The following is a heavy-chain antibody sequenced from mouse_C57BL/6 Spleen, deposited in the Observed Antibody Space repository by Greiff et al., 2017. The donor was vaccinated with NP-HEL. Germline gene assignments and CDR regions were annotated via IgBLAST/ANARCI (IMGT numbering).Heavy chain of an antibody. J-gene: IGHJ2*01. CDR2: ISIGGDYL. V-gene: IGHV5-9-1*02. CDR1: AFTFSSYA. D-gene: IGHD2-1*01. Sequence: EVKLVESGEGLVKPGGSLKLSCAASAFTFSSYAMSWVRQTPEKRLEWVAYISIGGDYLYYADTVKGRFTISRDNARNTLYLQMSSLKSEDTAMYYCTRERDLLYYFDYWGQGTTLTVSS. CDR3: TRERDLLYYFDY.